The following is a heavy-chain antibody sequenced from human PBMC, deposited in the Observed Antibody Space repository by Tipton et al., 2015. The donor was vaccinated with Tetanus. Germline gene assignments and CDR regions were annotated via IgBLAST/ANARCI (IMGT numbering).Heavy chain of an antibody. CDR1: GYTFTGYY. V-gene: IGHV1-2*02. CDR3: SRTSPYLSSEGFDI. Sequence: QSGAEVKKPGASVKVSCSASGYTFTGYYLHWVRQAPGQGLEWMGWINPNNGGTHFARKFQDRVTLTTDTSISTAYMELSRLTSDDTAIYFCSRTSPYLSSEGFDIWGQGTMVIVSS. D-gene: IGHD2/OR15-2a*01. J-gene: IGHJ3*02. CDR2: INPNNGGT.